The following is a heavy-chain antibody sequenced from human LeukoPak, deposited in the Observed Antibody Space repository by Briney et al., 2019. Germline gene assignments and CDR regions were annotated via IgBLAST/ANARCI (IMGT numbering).Heavy chain of an antibody. CDR2: IHYSGIT. Sequence: PSETLSLTCSVSGGSISSGNYFWTWIRHHPGKGLEWIGYIHYSGITYYNPSLKSRVSMSVDTSKHQFSLNLNSVTATDTAVYYCAGKPNALYYFGKWGQGSLVTVSS. CDR3: AGKPNALYYFGK. CDR1: GGSISSGNYF. D-gene: IGHD2/OR15-2a*01. J-gene: IGHJ4*02. V-gene: IGHV4-31*03.